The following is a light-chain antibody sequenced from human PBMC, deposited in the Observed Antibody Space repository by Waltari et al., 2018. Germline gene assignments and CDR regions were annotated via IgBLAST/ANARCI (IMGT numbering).Light chain of an antibody. V-gene: IGLV2-8*01. CDR2: EVS. J-gene: IGLJ1*01. Sequence: QSALTQPPSASGSPGQSVTISCTGTSADVGGYTYVSWYQQHPVKAPKLLIYEVSKRPSGVPDRFSGSKSGNTASLTVSGLQAEDEADYYCSSFAGGKYVFGTGTRIAV. CDR3: SSFAGGKYV. CDR1: SADVGGYTY.